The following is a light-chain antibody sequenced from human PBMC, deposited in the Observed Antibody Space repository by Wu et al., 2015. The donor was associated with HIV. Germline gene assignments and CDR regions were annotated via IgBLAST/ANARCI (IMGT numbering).Light chain of an antibody. J-gene: IGKJ2*01. V-gene: IGKV1-39*01. CDR3: QQSYKYPRTT. CDR2: VAS. Sequence: DIQMTQSPSSLSASVGDRITITCRASRNIASYLHWYQQKPGKAPRLLISVASTLQGGVPSRFSGSRSGTDFTLTINSLQPEDLATYYCQQSYKYPRTTFGPGTNGGDQT. CDR1: RNIASY.